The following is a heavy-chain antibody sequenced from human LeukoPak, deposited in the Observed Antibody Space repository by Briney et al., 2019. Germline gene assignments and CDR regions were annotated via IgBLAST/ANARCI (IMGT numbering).Heavy chain of an antibody. CDR1: GGSISSGSYY. Sequence: SETLSLTCTVSGGSISSGSYYWSWIRQPAGKGLEWIGRIYTSGSTNYNPSLKSRVTISVDTSKNQFSLKLSSVTAADTAVYYCARAAKGVRYFDWLLRGHYYYYYMDVWGKGTTVTVSS. D-gene: IGHD3-9*01. J-gene: IGHJ6*03. CDR2: IYTSGST. CDR3: ARAAKGVRYFDWLLRGHYYYYYMDV. V-gene: IGHV4-61*02.